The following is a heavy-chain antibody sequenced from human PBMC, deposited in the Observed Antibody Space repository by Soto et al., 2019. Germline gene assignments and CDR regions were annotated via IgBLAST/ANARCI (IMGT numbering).Heavy chain of an antibody. Sequence: QVQLVQSGAEVKKPGSSVKVSCKASGGTFSSYAISWVRQAPGQGLEWMGGIIPNFGTANYAQKFQGRVTITADESTSTAYMELSSLRSEDTAVYYCASVVTTASYYYYYGMDVWGQGTTVTVSS. V-gene: IGHV1-69*12. J-gene: IGHJ6*02. CDR1: GGTFSSYA. CDR3: ASVVTTASYYYYYGMDV. D-gene: IGHD4-4*01. CDR2: IIPNFGTA.